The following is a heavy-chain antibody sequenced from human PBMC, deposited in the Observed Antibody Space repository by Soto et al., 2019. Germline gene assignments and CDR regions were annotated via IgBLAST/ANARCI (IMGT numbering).Heavy chain of an antibody. V-gene: IGHV5-51*01. CDR1: GYSFTSYW. J-gene: IGHJ4*02. D-gene: IGHD3-3*01. Sequence: GEALKISCKGSGYSFTSYWIGWVRQMPGKGLEWMGIIYPGDSDTRYSPSFQGQVTISADKSISTAYLQWSSLKASDTAMYYCARFGYYDFWSGYSSYFDYWGQGTLVPVSS. CDR3: ARFGYYDFWSGYSSYFDY. CDR2: IYPGDSDT.